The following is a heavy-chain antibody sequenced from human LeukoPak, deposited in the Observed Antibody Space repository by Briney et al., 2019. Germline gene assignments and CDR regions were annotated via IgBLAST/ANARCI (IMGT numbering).Heavy chain of an antibody. Sequence: SVKVSCKASEGTFSSYAISWVRQAPGQGLERLGGIIPIFGTANYAQKFQGRVTITADESTSTAYMELSSLRSEDTAVYYCARDRGYCSSTSCYFVDVSDAFDIWGQGTMVTVSS. CDR3: ARDRGYCSSTSCYFVDVSDAFDI. V-gene: IGHV1-69*13. D-gene: IGHD2-2*01. J-gene: IGHJ3*02. CDR2: IIPIFGTA. CDR1: EGTFSSYA.